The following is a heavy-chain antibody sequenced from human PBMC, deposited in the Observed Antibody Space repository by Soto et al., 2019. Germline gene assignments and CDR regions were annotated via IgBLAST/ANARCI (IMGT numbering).Heavy chain of an antibody. V-gene: IGHV5-10-1*01. D-gene: IGHD3-10*02. Sequence: PGESLKISCKGSGYSFTGYWITWVRQMPGKGLEWMGKIDPSDSYTDYSPSFQGHVTISADKSISTAYLQWSSLKASDTAVYYCARLAQYPYGRVDYYYGMDVWGQGTTVTVSS. CDR1: GYSFTGYW. CDR2: IDPSDSYT. CDR3: ARLAQYPYGRVDYYYGMDV. J-gene: IGHJ6*02.